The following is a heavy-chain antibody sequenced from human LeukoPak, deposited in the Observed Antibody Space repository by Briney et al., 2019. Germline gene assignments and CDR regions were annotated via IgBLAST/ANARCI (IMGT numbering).Heavy chain of an antibody. D-gene: IGHD4-17*01. CDR3: ARCPGGGDYPRWYFDY. CDR1: GFTFDDYG. V-gene: IGHV3-20*04. Sequence: GGSLRLSCAASGFTFDDYGMSWVRQAPGKGLEWVSGINWNGGSTGYADSVKSRFTISRDNAKDSLYLQMNSLRAEDTALYYCARCPGGGDYPRWYFDYWGQGTLVTVSS. J-gene: IGHJ4*02. CDR2: INWNGGST.